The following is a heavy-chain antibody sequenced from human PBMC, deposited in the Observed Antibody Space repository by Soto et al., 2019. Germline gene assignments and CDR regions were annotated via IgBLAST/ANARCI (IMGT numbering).Heavy chain of an antibody. CDR1: GGSISSYY. CDR2: IYTSGSS. V-gene: IGHV4-4*07. J-gene: IGHJ3*02. Sequence: SETLSLTCTVSGGSISSYYWSWIRQPGGKGLEWIGRIYTSGSSNYNPSLKSRVTMSVDTSKNQFSLKLSSVTAADTAVYYCARDQILRYFDWLFRDDAFDIWGQGTMVTVSS. D-gene: IGHD3-9*01. CDR3: ARDQILRYFDWLFRDDAFDI.